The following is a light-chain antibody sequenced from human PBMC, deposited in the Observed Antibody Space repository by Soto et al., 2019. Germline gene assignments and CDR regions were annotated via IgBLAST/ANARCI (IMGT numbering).Light chain of an antibody. J-gene: IGKJ1*01. CDR2: GAS. CDR1: QSVTGSY. V-gene: IGKV3-20*01. Sequence: EIVLTQSPGTLSLSPGERATLSCRASQSVTGSYLAWYQQKPGQAPSLLIYGASSRATGIPDRFSGSGSGTEFTLTISRLEPEDFAVYYCQQYGTSPRTFGQGTKVEIK. CDR3: QQYGTSPRT.